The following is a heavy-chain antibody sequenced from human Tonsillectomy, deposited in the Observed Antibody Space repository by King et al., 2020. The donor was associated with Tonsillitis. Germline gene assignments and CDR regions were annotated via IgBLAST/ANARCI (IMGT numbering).Heavy chain of an antibody. V-gene: IGHV3-30*18. J-gene: IGHJ4*02. CDR3: AKDLYYYDSSGYLDY. CDR2: ISYDGSNK. D-gene: IGHD3-22*01. Sequence: VQLVESGGGVVQPGRSLRLSCAASGFTFSSYDMHWVRQAPGKGLEWVAVISYDGSNKYYADSVKGRFTISRDNSKNTLYLQMNSLSAEDMAVYYCAKDLYYYDSSGYLDYWGQGTLVTVSS. CDR1: GFTFSSYD.